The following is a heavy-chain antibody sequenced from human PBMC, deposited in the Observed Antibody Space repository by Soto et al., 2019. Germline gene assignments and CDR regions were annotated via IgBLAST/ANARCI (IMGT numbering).Heavy chain of an antibody. J-gene: IGHJ3*02. CDR1: GGSISSGGYY. V-gene: IGHV4-31*03. Sequence: PSETLSLTCTVSGGSISSGGYYWSWIRQHPGKGLEWIGYIYYSGSTYYNPSLKSRVTISVDTSKNQFSLKLSSVTAADTAVYYCARVVVITTGKSGPYRDAFDIWGQGTMVTVSS. D-gene: IGHD3-22*01. CDR3: ARVVVITTGKSGPYRDAFDI. CDR2: IYYSGST.